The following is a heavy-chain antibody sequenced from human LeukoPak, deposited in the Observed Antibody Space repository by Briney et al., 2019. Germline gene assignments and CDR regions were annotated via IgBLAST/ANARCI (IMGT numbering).Heavy chain of an antibody. Sequence: SETLSLTCTVSGGSFSGYYWSWIRQPPGKELEWIAYIYYSGSTNYNRSLKSRVTISTDSSENQFSLKLRSVTAADTAVYYCARGARDFDYWGQGTLVTVSS. CDR1: GGSFSGYY. D-gene: IGHD3-10*01. J-gene: IGHJ4*02. V-gene: IGHV4-59*01. CDR2: IYYSGST. CDR3: ARGARDFDY.